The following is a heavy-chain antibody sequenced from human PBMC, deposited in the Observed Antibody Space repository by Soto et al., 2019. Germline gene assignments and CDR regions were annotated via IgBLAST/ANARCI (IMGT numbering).Heavy chain of an antibody. CDR3: ARVVILPDSYYDILTGYSKNNWFDP. CDR1: GGSISSYY. CDR2: IYYSGST. J-gene: IGHJ5*02. V-gene: IGHV4-59*01. D-gene: IGHD3-9*01. Sequence: SETLSLTCTVSGGSISSYYWSWIRQPPGKGLEWIGYIYYSGSTNYNPSLKSRVTISVDTSKNQFSLKLSSVTAADTAVYCCARVVILPDSYYDILTGYSKNNWFDPWGQGTLVTVSS.